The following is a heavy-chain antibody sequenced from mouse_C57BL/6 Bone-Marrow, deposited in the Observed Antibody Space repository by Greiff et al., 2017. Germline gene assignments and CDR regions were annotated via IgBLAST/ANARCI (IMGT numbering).Heavy chain of an antibody. CDR1: GYTFTDYE. Sequence: QVQLQQSGAELVRPGASVTLSCKASGYTFTDYEMHWVKQTPVHGLEWIGAIDPETGGTAYNQKFKGKAILTADKSSSTAYMELRSLTSEDSAVYYGTRRSTTVVRGTDYAMDYWGQGTSVTVSS. CDR3: TRRSTTVVRGTDYAMDY. V-gene: IGHV1-15*01. CDR2: IDPETGGT. J-gene: IGHJ4*01. D-gene: IGHD1-1*01.